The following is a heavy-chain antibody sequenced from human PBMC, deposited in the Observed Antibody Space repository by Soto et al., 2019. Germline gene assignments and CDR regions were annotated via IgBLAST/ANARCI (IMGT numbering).Heavy chain of an antibody. J-gene: IGHJ4*02. V-gene: IGHV1-18*01. CDR3: ARGRYGDY. D-gene: IGHD1-1*01. CDR1: GYTITSYG. Sequence: QVHLVQSGAEVKKPGPSVKVSCKASGYTITSYGITWVRQAPGQGLEWMGWISAHNGNTDYAQKLQGRVIVTRDTSTSTAYMELRSLISDDTAVYYCARGRYGDYWGQGALVTVSS. CDR2: ISAHNGNT.